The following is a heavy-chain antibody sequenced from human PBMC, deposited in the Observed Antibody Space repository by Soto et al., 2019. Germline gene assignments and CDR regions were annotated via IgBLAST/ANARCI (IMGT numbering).Heavy chain of an antibody. V-gene: IGHV6-1*01. CDR1: GDSVSSNSAA. J-gene: IGHJ6*02. Sequence: SQTLSLTCVISGDSVSSNSAAWNWIRQSPSRGLEWLGRTYYRSKWYSDYAVSVKSRITINPDTSKNQFSLQLNSVTPEDTAVYYCARVNWNLGYYGMDVWGQGTTVTVSS. D-gene: IGHD1-7*01. CDR3: ARVNWNLGYYGMDV. CDR2: TYYRSKWYS.